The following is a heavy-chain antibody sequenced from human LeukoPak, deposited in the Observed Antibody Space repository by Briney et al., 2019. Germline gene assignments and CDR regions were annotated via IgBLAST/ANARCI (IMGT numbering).Heavy chain of an antibody. Sequence: SETLSLTCTVFGGSLNSGGYYWSWIRQHPERGLEWIGYISYSGSTHYNPSLKSRISISTDTSKTQLSLNLSSVTAADTAVYYCARDLWPSGSGVPGYGLDAWGQGTTVTVSS. D-gene: IGHD3-10*01. CDR1: GGSLNSGGYY. CDR2: ISYSGST. J-gene: IGHJ6*02. CDR3: ARDLWPSGSGVPGYGLDA. V-gene: IGHV4-31*03.